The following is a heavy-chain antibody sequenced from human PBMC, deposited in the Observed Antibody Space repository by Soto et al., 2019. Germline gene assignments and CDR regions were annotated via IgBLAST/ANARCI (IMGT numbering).Heavy chain of an antibody. Sequence: QVQLVQSGAEVKKPGSSVKVSCKASGGTFSSYAISWVRQAPGQGLEWMGGIIPIFGTANYAQKFQGRVTINADEYTRTAYMELSSLRSEDTAVYYCARDEKYYYDSSGYSTDWFDPWGQGTLVTVSS. D-gene: IGHD3-22*01. CDR3: ARDEKYYYDSSGYSTDWFDP. CDR2: IIPIFGTA. CDR1: GGTFSSYA. V-gene: IGHV1-69*01. J-gene: IGHJ5*02.